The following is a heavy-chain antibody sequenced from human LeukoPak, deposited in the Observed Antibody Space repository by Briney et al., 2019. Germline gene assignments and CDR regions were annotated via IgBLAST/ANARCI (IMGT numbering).Heavy chain of an antibody. CDR2: ISGSGDST. D-gene: IGHD6-13*01. J-gene: IGHJ4*02. V-gene: IGHV3-23*01. CDR3: AKTRPLDSSSWSHGDY. Sequence: GGSLRLSCAASGFTFSSYWMHWVRQAPGKGLEWVSAISGSGDSTYYGDSVKGRFTISRDNSKNTLYLQMNSLRAEDTAVYYCAKTRPLDSSSWSHGDYWGQGTLVTVSS. CDR1: GFTFSSYW.